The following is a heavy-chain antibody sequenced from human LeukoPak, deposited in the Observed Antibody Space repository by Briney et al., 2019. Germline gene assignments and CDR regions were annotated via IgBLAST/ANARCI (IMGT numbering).Heavy chain of an antibody. CDR1: GFTFSTYW. CDR2: FNSGGSSA. CDR3: ARGSTIEAAALDY. J-gene: IGHJ4*02. D-gene: IGHD6-13*01. V-gene: IGHV3-74*01. Sequence: GSLRLSCAASGFTFSTYWMHWVRQVPGKGVVLVSHFNSGGSSARYADPVKGRLIISRENAKNTVYLQKNSLRGEDTAVYYCARGSTIEAAALDYWGQGTLVTVSS.